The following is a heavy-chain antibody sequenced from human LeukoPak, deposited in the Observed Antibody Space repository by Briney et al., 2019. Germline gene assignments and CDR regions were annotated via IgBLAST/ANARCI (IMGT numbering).Heavy chain of an antibody. Sequence: PGGSLRLSCAASGFTFSSYSMNWVRQAPGKGLEWVSSISSSSSYIYYADSVKGRFTISRDNAKNSLYLQMNSLRAEDTAVYYCASRPHYYDSSGYYQYFQHWGQGTLVTVSS. D-gene: IGHD3-22*01. J-gene: IGHJ1*01. CDR1: GFTFSSYS. CDR3: ASRPHYYDSSGYYQYFQH. CDR2: ISSSSSYI. V-gene: IGHV3-21*01.